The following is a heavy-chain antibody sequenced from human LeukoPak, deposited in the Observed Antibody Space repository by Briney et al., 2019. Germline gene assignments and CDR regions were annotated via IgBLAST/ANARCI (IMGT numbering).Heavy chain of an antibody. Sequence: GASVKVPCKASGGTFSSYAISWVRQAPGQGLEWMGRIIPILGIANYAQKFQGRVTITADKSTSTAYMELSSLRSEDTAVYYCARASLQYGVGNWGQGTLVTVSS. CDR3: ARASLQYGVGN. D-gene: IGHD4-11*01. CDR1: GGTFSSYA. CDR2: IIPILGIA. J-gene: IGHJ4*02. V-gene: IGHV1-69*04.